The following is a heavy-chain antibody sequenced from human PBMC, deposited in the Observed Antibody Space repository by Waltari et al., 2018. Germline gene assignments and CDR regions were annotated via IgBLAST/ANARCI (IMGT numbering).Heavy chain of an antibody. D-gene: IGHD5-18*01. V-gene: IGHV4-39*01. Sequence: QLQLQESGPGLVKPSETLSLTCTVSGGSISSSSYYWGWIRQPPGKGLEWIGSIDYSGSTNYNPSLKGRVTISVDTSKNQFSLKLGSVTAADTAVYYCARVVTAMVVDYWGQGTLVTVSS. CDR1: GGSISSSSYY. J-gene: IGHJ4*02. CDR3: ARVVTAMVVDY. CDR2: IDYSGST.